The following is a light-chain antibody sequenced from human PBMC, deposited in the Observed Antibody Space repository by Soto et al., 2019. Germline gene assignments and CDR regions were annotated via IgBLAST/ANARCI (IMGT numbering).Light chain of an antibody. Sequence: EIVLTQSPATLSLSPGERATLSCRASQSVSSYLAWYQQKPGQAPRLLIYDASNRATGIPARFSGSGSGTDFTLTFSSLEPEDFAVYYCQQRSNWPSTFGGGTKVEIK. CDR2: DAS. V-gene: IGKV3-11*01. J-gene: IGKJ4*01. CDR1: QSVSSY. CDR3: QQRSNWPST.